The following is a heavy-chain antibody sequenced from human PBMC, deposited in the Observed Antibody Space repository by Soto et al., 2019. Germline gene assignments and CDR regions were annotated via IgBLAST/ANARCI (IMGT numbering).Heavy chain of an antibody. CDR2: IKSKTDGGTT. V-gene: IGHV3-15*07. D-gene: IGHD6-13*01. Sequence: EVQLVESGGGLVKPGGSLRLSCAASGFTFSNAWMNWVRQAPGKGLEWVGRIKSKTDGGTTGYAAPVKGRVTISRDDSKITLYLQMNSLKTEDTAVYYCTTAAAGARGYFDYWVQGTLVTVAS. J-gene: IGHJ4*02. CDR1: GFTFSNAW. CDR3: TTAAAGARGYFDY.